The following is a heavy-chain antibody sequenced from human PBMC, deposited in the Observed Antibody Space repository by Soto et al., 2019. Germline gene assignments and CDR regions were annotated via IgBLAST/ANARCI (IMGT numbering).Heavy chain of an antibody. V-gene: IGHV3-30*03. CDR3: ARHSTSWYDFDY. CDR2: ISYDGSNK. D-gene: IGHD6-13*01. J-gene: IGHJ4*02. Sequence: GGSLRLSCAASGFTFSSYGMHWVRQAPGKGLEWVAVISYDGSNKYYADSVKGRFTISRDNSKNTVYLQMSSLRAEDTAVYYCARHSTSWYDFDYWGQGTLVTVSS. CDR1: GFTFSSYG.